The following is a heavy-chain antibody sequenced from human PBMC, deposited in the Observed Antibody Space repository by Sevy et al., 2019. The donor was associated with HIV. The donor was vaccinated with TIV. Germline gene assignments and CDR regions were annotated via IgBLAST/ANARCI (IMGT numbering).Heavy chain of an antibody. J-gene: IGHJ4*02. D-gene: IGHD2-2*01. CDR2: INPNSGGT. CDR1: GYTFTGYY. CDR3: ARDWGDIVVVPAAMRY. V-gene: IGHV1-2*02. Sequence: ASVKVSCKASGYTFTGYYMHWVRQAPGQGLEWMGWINPNSGGTNYAQKFQGRVTMTRDTSISTAYMELSRLRSDDMAVYYCARDWGDIVVVPAAMRYWGQGTLVTVSS.